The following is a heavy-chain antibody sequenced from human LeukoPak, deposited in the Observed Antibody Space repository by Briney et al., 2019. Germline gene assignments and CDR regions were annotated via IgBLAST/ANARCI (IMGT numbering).Heavy chain of an antibody. Sequence: ASVKVSCKASGYTFTGYYMHWVRQAPGQGLEWMGWISAYNGNTNYAQKLQGRVTMTTDTSTSTAYMELSRLRSDDTAVYYCAREPYDSSGYYYESSPVFDYWGQGTLVTVSS. CDR3: AREPYDSSGYYYESSPVFDY. J-gene: IGHJ4*02. V-gene: IGHV1-18*04. CDR2: ISAYNGNT. CDR1: GYTFTGYY. D-gene: IGHD3-22*01.